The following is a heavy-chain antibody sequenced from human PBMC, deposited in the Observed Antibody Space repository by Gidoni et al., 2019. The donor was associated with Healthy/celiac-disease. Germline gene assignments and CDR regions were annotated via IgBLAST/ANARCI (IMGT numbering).Heavy chain of an antibody. D-gene: IGHD3-16*01. V-gene: IGHV3-21*01. CDR1: GFTFSSYS. Sequence: EVQLVESGGGLVKPGGSLRLSCAASGFTFSSYSMNWVRQAPGKGLEWVSSISSSSSYIYYADSVKGRFTISRDNAKNSLYLQMNSLRAEDTAVYYFARDHMITFGGGFDYWGQGTLVTVSS. J-gene: IGHJ4*02. CDR3: ARDHMITFGGGFDY. CDR2: ISSSSSYI.